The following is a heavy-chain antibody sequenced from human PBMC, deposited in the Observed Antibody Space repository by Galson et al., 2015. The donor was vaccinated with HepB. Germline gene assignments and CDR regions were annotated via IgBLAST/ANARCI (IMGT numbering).Heavy chain of an antibody. CDR2: INSAVGTT. D-gene: IGHD7-27*01. CDR3: GNWGSS. V-gene: IGHV3-74*01. CDR1: GFTFSSNW. Sequence: SLRLSCAASGFTFSSNWMQWVRQAPGKGLEWVPRINSAVGTTSYTDSVKGRFTISRDNAKNTLYLQMNSLRAEDTAVYYCGNWGSSWGQGTLVTVSS. J-gene: IGHJ5*02.